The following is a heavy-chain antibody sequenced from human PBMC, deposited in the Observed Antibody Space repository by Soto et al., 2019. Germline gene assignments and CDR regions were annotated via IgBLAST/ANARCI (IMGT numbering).Heavy chain of an antibody. D-gene: IGHD3-10*01. J-gene: IGHJ4*02. CDR1: GGSISSGGYS. CDR3: VRGSKDSYPGSRIFDF. Sequence: LSLTCAVSGGSISSGGYSWSWIRQPPGKGLEWIGYIYHSGSTSYNPSLKSRVTISVDRSKNQFSLKLSSVTAEDSAIYFCVRGSKDSYPGSRIFDFWGRGTLVTVSS. V-gene: IGHV4-30-2*01. CDR2: IYHSGST.